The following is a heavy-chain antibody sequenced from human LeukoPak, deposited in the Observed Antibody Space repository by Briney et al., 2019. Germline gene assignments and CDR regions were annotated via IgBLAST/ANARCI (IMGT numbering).Heavy chain of an antibody. CDR1: GGSFSGFC. D-gene: IGHD2-15*01. Sequence: PQSLSLTCAVYGGSFSGFCCSWIRPPPGKGLEWIGEINHSGSTNYNPSLKSRVTISVDTSKNQFSLKLSSVTAADTAVYYCVVVVAATIDYWGQGTPVTVSS. V-gene: IGHV4-34*01. CDR2: INHSGST. CDR3: VVVVAATIDY. J-gene: IGHJ4*02.